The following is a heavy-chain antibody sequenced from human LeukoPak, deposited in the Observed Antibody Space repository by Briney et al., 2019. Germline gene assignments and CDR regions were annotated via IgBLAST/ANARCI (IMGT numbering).Heavy chain of an antibody. Sequence: ASVKVSWKASGYTFNRYGISWVRQAPGQGLEWMGWISTYKGNTNYAQKLQGRVTMTTDTSTSTAYMELRSLRSDDTAVYYCARDRRDTVTLATFDIWGQGTMVTVSS. J-gene: IGHJ3*02. CDR1: GYTFNRYG. CDR3: ARDRRDTVTLATFDI. D-gene: IGHD4-17*01. CDR2: ISTYKGNT. V-gene: IGHV1-18*01.